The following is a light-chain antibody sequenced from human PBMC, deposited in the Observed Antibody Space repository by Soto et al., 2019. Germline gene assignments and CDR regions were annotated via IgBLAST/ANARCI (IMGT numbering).Light chain of an antibody. J-gene: IGKJ2*03. CDR1: QSISTY. V-gene: IGKV1-39*01. CDR3: QRTYRNPYS. CDR2: AAS. Sequence: DILMTQSPSSLSASVGDRVTITCRASQSISTYLNWYQQRPGKAPKLLIYAASSLQSGVPSRFSGSGSGTEFTLTISSLQPEDFATYYCQRTYRNPYSFGPGTKVEIK.